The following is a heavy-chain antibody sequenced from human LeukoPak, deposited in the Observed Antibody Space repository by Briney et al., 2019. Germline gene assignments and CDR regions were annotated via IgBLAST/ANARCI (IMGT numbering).Heavy chain of an antibody. CDR2: ISYDGRNK. J-gene: IGHJ6*02. CDR3: ARDSYGMDV. V-gene: IGHV3-30*04. Sequence: QPGRSLRLSCAASGFTFSSYAMHWVRHAPGKGLEWVAVISYDGRNKYYADSVKGRFTISRDNSKNTMYLQMNSLRAEDTAVYYCARDSYGMDVWGQGTTVTVSS. CDR1: GFTFSSYA.